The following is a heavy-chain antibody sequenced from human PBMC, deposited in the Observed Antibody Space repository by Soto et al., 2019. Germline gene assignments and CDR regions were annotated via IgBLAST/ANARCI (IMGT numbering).Heavy chain of an antibody. Sequence: SETLSLTCTVSGGSISGYYWSWIRQPPGKGLEWIGYMYNTGSTVYNPSFKSRVTVSVDTSKNQFSLKLSSVTAADTAVYYCARHPSDFWFDSWGQGTLVTVPS. CDR1: GGSISGYY. CDR2: MYNTGST. CDR3: ARHPSDFWFDS. V-gene: IGHV4-59*08. J-gene: IGHJ5*01. D-gene: IGHD2-21*02.